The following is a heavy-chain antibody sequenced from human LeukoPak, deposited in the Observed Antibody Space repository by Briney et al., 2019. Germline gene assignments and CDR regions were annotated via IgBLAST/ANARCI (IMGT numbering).Heavy chain of an antibody. Sequence: PGGSLRLSCAASGFTFSSYWMHWVRRAPGKGLVWVPRINSDGSSTSYADSVKGRFTISRDNAKNTLYLQMNSLRAEDTAVYYCARGTYYYDSSAYYSEYFQHWGQGTLVTVSS. CDR1: GFTFSSYW. J-gene: IGHJ1*01. CDR3: ARGTYYYDSSAYYSEYFQH. V-gene: IGHV3-74*01. CDR2: INSDGSST. D-gene: IGHD3-22*01.